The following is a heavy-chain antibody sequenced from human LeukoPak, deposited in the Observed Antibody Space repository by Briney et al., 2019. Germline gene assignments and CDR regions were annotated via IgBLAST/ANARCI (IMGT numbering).Heavy chain of an antibody. CDR1: GGSISSSSYY. V-gene: IGHV4-39*07. CDR2: IYYSGST. J-gene: IGHJ5*02. D-gene: IGHD2-2*01. CDR3: ARDLPVVPAAITRGSNWFDP. Sequence: PSETLSLTCTVSGGSISSSSYYWGWIRQPPGEGLEWIGSIYYSGSTYYNPSLKSRVTISVDTSKNQFSLKLSSVTAADTAVYYCARDLPVVPAAITRGSNWFDPWGQGTLVTVSS.